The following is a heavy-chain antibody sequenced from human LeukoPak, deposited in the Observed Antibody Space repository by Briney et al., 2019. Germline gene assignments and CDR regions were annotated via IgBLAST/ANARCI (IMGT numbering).Heavy chain of an antibody. CDR3: AREGGPYRPLDY. CDR1: GGSITQTNY. V-gene: IGHV4-4*02. Sequence: SETLSLTCGVSGGSITQTNYWTWVPQRPGKGLEWIGEVNLQGSTNYNPSLLGRAAISVDQSENHVSLQLTSVTAADTAVYYCAREGGPYRPLDYSGQGTLVTVSS. CDR2: VNLQGST. J-gene: IGHJ4*02.